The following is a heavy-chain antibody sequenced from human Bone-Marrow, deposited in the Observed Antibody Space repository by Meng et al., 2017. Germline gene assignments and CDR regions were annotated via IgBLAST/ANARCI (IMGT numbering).Heavy chain of an antibody. J-gene: IGHJ4*02. CDR3: ARFTPFDY. V-gene: IGHV3-30*07. Sequence: QVRGVGAGGGVVQPGSSLRLAFVSSELRSGSCGMRWVRQAPGKGLEWVTFISYHGSDKNYADSVKGRFTISRDNSKNTLFLQMNSLRAEDSAVYYCARFTPFDYWGPGTLVTVSS. CDR1: ELRSGSCG. CDR2: ISYHGSDK.